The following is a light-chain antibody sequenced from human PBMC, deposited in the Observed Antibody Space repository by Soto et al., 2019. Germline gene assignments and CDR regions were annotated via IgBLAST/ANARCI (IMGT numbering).Light chain of an antibody. CDR1: SSDVGGYNY. Sequence: QSALNQPASVSGSPGQSITISCTGTSSDVGGYNYVSWYQQHPGKAPKLMIYDVSNRPSGVSNRFSGSKSGNTASLTISGLQAEDEADYYCSSYTGSSTLVVFGGGTKLTV. CDR3: SSYTGSSTLVV. J-gene: IGLJ2*01. V-gene: IGLV2-14*01. CDR2: DVS.